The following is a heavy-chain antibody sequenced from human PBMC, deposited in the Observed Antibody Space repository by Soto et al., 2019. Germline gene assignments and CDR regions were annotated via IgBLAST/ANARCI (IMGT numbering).Heavy chain of an antibody. V-gene: IGHV3-21*01. CDR1: GFTFSSYS. Sequence: GGSLRLSCAASGFTFSSYSMNWVRQAPGKGLEWVSSISSSSSYIYYADSVKGRFTISRDNAKNSLYLQMNSLRAEDTAVYYCAREEQWLVRQFDYWGQGTLVTVSS. CDR3: AREEQWLVRQFDY. CDR2: ISSSSSYI. J-gene: IGHJ4*02. D-gene: IGHD6-19*01.